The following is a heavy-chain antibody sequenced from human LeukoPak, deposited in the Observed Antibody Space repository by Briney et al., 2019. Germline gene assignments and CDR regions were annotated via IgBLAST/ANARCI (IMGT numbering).Heavy chain of an antibody. CDR1: GFTFSTYA. CDR3: AKHRERWLPKGEVFDY. D-gene: IGHD4-23*01. V-gene: IGHV3-30*18. J-gene: IGHJ4*02. Sequence: PGRSLRLSCAASGFTFSTYAMHWVRQAPGKGLERVAVISYDGKNEYYTDSVKGRFTISRDNAKNTLYLQMNSLRAEDTAVYYCAKHRERWLPKGEVFDYWGQGTLVTVSS. CDR2: ISYDGKNE.